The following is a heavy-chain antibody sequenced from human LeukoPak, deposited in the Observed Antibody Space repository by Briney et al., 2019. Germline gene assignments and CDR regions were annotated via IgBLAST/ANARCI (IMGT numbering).Heavy chain of an antibody. CDR1: GFTFTSYS. D-gene: IGHD5-24*01. J-gene: IGHJ6*03. Sequence: GGSLRLSCAASGFTFTSYSMNWVRQAPGKGLEWVSSISASSTYIFYGDSVKGRFTLSRDNARSSLYLQMNGLRAEDTAVYYCARIAISSLGAYYMDVWGKGTTVTVSS. CDR2: ISASSTYI. V-gene: IGHV3-21*01. CDR3: ARIAISSLGAYYMDV.